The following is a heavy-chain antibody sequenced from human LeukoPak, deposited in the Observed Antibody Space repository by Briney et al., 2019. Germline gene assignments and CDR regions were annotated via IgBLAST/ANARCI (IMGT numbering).Heavy chain of an antibody. CDR3: ARVGYRSSTSCYAVDY. V-gene: IGHV3-74*01. CDR2: INTDGSST. CDR1: GFIFSNYW. Sequence: GGSLRLSCAASGFIFSNYWMHWVRQAPGKGLVWVSHINTDGSSTTYADSVKGRFTISRDNAKNTLYLQMNSLRAEDTAVYYCARVGYRSSTSCYAVDYWGQGTLVTVSS. J-gene: IGHJ4*02. D-gene: IGHD2-2*01.